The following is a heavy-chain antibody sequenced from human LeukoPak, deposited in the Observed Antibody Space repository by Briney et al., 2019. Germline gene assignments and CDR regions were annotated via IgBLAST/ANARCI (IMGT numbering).Heavy chain of an antibody. Sequence: GGSLRLSCAASGVTFNDYAMHWVRQAPGKGLEWVSGIGWNSHIIGYEDSVKGRFTISRDNARNSLSLQMNSLRAEDTAFYYCAKDRDSSGFAPYFDYWGQGILVTVSS. CDR1: GVTFNDYA. V-gene: IGHV3-9*01. CDR3: AKDRDSSGFAPYFDY. CDR2: IGWNSHII. D-gene: IGHD3-22*01. J-gene: IGHJ4*02.